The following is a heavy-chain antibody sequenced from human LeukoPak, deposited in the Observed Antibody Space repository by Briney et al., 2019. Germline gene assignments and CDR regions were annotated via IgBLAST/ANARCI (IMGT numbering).Heavy chain of an antibody. D-gene: IGHD2-8*01. CDR3: ARELITTSTRNFGY. V-gene: IGHV1-2*02. CDR1: GYTFTGYY. CDR2: INPNSGGT. J-gene: IGHJ4*02. Sequence: ASVKVSCKASGYTFTGYYMHWVRQAPGQGLEWMGWINPNSGGTNYAQKFQGRVTMTRDTSISTAYMELSRLRSDDTAVYYCARELITTSTRNFGYWGQGTLVTVSA.